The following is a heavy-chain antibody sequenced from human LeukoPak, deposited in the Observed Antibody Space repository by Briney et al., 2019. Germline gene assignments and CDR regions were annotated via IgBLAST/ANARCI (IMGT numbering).Heavy chain of an antibody. CDR3: AKIIDWHFDY. D-gene: IGHD3-9*01. V-gene: IGHV3-53*01. CDR2: IYSSGST. Sequence: GGSLRLSCAASTFSVSSSHMTWVRRIPGKGLEWVSVIYSSGSTFYADSVKGRFTVSRDNSRNTLYLQMNSLRAEDTAVYYCAKIIDWHFDYWGQGTLVTVSS. J-gene: IGHJ4*02. CDR1: TFSVSSSH.